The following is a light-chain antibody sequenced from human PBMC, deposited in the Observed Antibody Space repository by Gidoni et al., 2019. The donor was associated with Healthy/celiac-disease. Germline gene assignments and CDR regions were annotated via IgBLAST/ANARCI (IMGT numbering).Light chain of an antibody. CDR3: QQYGSSPRT. CDR2: DAS. Sequence: DIVLTQSPATLSLSPGERATLSCGASQSVSSSYVAWYQQKPGLAPRLLIYDASSRATGIPDRFSGSGSGTDFTLTISRLEPKDFAVYYCQQYGSSPRTFGQGTKVEIK. V-gene: IGKV3D-20*01. J-gene: IGKJ1*01. CDR1: QSVSSSY.